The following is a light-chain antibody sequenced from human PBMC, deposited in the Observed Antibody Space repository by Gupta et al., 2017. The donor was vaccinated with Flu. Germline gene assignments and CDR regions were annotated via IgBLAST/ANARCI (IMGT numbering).Light chain of an antibody. CDR2: AAS. CDR1: QNINSY. Sequence: DIQMTQSPSSLSASVGDRVTLTCRASQNINSYLNWYQKKPGKAPNLLIYAASSLQTGVPSRFTGSGSGTDFTLTISSLQPEDFATYYCQQSYSTPWTFGQGTQV. CDR3: QQSYSTPWT. J-gene: IGKJ1*01. V-gene: IGKV1-39*01.